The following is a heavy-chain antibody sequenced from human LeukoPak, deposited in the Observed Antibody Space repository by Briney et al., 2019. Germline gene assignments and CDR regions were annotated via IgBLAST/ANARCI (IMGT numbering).Heavy chain of an antibody. J-gene: IGHJ3*02. CDR2: IYYSGST. V-gene: IGHV4-39*01. D-gene: IGHD3-22*01. CDR1: GGSISGSSYY. Sequence: SETLSLTCTVSGGSISGSSYYWGWIRQPPGKGLEWIGSIYYSGSTYYNPSLKSRVTISVDTSKNQFSLKLSSVTAADTAVYYCARGAYYYDSSGYFGSGTFDIWGQGTMVTVSS. CDR3: ARGAYYYDSSGYFGSGTFDI.